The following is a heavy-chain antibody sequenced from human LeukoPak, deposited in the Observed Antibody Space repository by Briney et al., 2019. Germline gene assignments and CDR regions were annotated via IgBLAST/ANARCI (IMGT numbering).Heavy chain of an antibody. D-gene: IGHD3-22*01. Sequence: VASVKVSCKASGGTFSSYAISRVRQAPGQGLEWMGGIIPIFGTANYAQKFQGRVTITADESTSTAYMELSSLRSEDTAVYYCARNYYDSSGYPAPIDCWGQGTLVTVSS. J-gene: IGHJ4*02. V-gene: IGHV1-69*13. CDR2: IIPIFGTA. CDR1: GGTFSSYA. CDR3: ARNYYDSSGYPAPIDC.